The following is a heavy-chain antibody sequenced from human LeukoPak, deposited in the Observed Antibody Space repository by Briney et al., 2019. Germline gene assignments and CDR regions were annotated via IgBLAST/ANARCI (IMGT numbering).Heavy chain of an antibody. Sequence: PGGSLRLSCAASGFTFDDYAMHWVRQAPGKGLEWVSGISWNSGSIGYADSVKGRFTISRDNAKNSLSLQMNSLRAEDTALYYCAKDMKGYHYYGMDVRGHGTTVTVSS. CDR3: AKDMKGYHYYGMDV. CDR1: GFTFDDYA. J-gene: IGHJ6*02. V-gene: IGHV3-9*01. CDR2: ISWNSGSI.